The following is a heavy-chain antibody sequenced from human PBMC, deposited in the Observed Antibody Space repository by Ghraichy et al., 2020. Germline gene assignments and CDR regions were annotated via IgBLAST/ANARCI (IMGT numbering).Heavy chain of an antibody. Sequence: GGSLRLSCAASGFTFSNYAMSWLRQAPGKGLEWVSAIRGSGVKTYYADSVKGRFTVSRDNSKNSLYLQMNSLRAEDTAVYYCAKEMDTCGWYSADYWGQGTLVTVSS. J-gene: IGHJ4*02. CDR2: IRGSGVKT. V-gene: IGHV3-23*01. CDR1: GFTFSNYA. D-gene: IGHD6-19*01. CDR3: AKEMDTCGWYSADY.